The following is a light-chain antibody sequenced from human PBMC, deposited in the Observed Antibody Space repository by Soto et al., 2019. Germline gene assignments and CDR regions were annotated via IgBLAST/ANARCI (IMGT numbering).Light chain of an antibody. CDR2: GAS. J-gene: IGKJ1*01. CDR1: QSVSSSY. CDR3: QQYGSSP. V-gene: IGKV3-20*01. Sequence: EIVMTQSPATLSLSPGERATLSCRASQSVSSSYLAWYQQKPGQAPRLLIYGASSRATGIPDRFSGSGSGTDFTLTISRLEPEDFAVYYCQQYGSSPFGQGTKVDIK.